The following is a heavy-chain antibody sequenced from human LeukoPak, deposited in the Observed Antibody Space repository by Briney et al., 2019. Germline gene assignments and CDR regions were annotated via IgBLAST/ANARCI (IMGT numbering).Heavy chain of an antibody. D-gene: IGHD6-13*01. CDR1: GGSITDYY. J-gene: IGHJ5*02. V-gene: IGHV4-34*01. CDR3: ATNPLSSSSDWFDP. CDR2: INHSGST. Sequence: KPSETLSLTCALSGGSITDYYYNWVRQPPGKGLEWIGEINHSGSTNYNPSLKSRVTISVDTSKNQFSLKLSSVTAADTAVYYCATNPLSSSSDWFDPWGQGTLVTVSS.